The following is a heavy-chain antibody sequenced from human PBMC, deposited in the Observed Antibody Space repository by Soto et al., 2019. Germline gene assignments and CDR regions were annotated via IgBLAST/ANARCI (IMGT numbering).Heavy chain of an antibody. Sequence: EVQLVESGGGLVQPGGSLRLSCAASGFTFSSYAMHWVRQAPGKGLEYVSAISSNGGSTYYANSVKGRFTISRDNSKNTLYLQMGRLRAEDMAVYYCARAEGWAYDYWGQGTLVTVSS. CDR3: ARAEGWAYDY. CDR1: GFTFSSYA. J-gene: IGHJ4*02. CDR2: ISSNGGST. D-gene: IGHD1-26*01. V-gene: IGHV3-64*01.